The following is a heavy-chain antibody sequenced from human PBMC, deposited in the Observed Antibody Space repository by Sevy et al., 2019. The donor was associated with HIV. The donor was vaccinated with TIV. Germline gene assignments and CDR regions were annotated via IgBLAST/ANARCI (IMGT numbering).Heavy chain of an antibody. CDR3: ARDATSIAALDY. V-gene: IGHV3-21*01. Sequence: GGSLRLSCAASGFTFSSYSMNWVRQAPGKGLEWVSSISSSSSYIYYADSVKGRFTISRDNAKNSLYLQMNSLRAEDTAGYYCARDATSIAALDYWGQGTLVTVSS. CDR1: GFTFSSYS. CDR2: ISSSSSYI. J-gene: IGHJ4*02. D-gene: IGHD6-6*01.